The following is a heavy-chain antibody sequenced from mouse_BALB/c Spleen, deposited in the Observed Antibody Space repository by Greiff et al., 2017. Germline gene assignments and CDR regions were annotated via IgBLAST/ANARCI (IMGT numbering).Heavy chain of an antibody. Sequence: VKVEESGPGLVAPSQSLSITCTVSGFSLTSYGVHWVRQPPGKGLEWLGVIWAGGSTNYNSALMSRLSISKDNSKSQVFLKMNSLQTDDTAMYYCARDILRYWYFDVWGAGTTVTVSS. CDR3: ARDILRYWYFDV. J-gene: IGHJ1*01. V-gene: IGHV2-9*02. CDR2: IWAGGST. D-gene: IGHD1-1*01. CDR1: GFSLTSYG.